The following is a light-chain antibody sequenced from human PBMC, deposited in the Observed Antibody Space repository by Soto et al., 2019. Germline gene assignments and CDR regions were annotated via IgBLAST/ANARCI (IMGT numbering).Light chain of an antibody. CDR3: SSXXXXXXXX. Sequence: SALTQPASVSGSPGQSITISCTGTSSDVGGYNYVSWYQQHPGKAPKLMIYEVSNRPSGVSNRFSGSKSGNTASLTISGXXXEXXADYYCSSXXXXXXXXFG. V-gene: IGLV2-14*01. J-gene: IGLJ2*01. CDR2: EVS. CDR1: SSDVGGYNY.